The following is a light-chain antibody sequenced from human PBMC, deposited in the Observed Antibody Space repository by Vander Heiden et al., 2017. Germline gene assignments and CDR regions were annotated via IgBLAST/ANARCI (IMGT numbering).Light chain of an antibody. CDR2: GNS. V-gene: IGLV1-40*01. CDR3: QSYDSSQRV. J-gene: IGLJ3*02. CDR1: SSNIGAGYA. Sequence: QSVLTQPPSVSGAPGQRVTISCTGSSSNIGAGYAVHWYQQLPGTALILLIYGNSNRPSGVPDRFSGSKSGTSASLAITGLQAEDDAYYYCQSYDSSQRVFGGGTKLTVL.